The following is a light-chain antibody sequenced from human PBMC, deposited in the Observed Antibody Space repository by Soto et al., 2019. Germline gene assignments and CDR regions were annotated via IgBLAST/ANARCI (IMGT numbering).Light chain of an antibody. Sequence: EIVLTQSPGTLSLSPGERATLSCRASQSVSSSYLAWYQQKPGQAPRLLIYGASSRATGIPDRFSGSGSGTDFTLTISRLAPADFAVYYCQQYGSSPPWTLGQGTKVEIK. CDR3: QQYGSSPPWT. J-gene: IGKJ1*01. CDR2: GAS. CDR1: QSVSSSY. V-gene: IGKV3-20*01.